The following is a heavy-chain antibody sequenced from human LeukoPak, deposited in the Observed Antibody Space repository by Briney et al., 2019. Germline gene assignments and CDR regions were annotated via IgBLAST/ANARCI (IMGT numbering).Heavy chain of an antibody. D-gene: IGHD6-19*01. CDR3: AREDASGLDY. Sequence: GGSLRLSCAASGFTFSNYWMHWVRQAPGKGLVWVSRINSDGINTSYADSVKGRFTISRDNAKNTLNLQMNSLRAEDTALYYCAREDASGLDYWGQGTLVTVSS. J-gene: IGHJ4*02. CDR2: INSDGINT. V-gene: IGHV3-74*01. CDR1: GFTFSNYW.